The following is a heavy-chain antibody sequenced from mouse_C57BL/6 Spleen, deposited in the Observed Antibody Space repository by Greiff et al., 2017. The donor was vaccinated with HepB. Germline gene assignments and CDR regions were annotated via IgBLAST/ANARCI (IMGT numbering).Heavy chain of an antibody. Sequence: EVQLQQSGAELVRPGASVKLSCTASGFNIKDDYMHWVKQRPEQGLEWIGWIDPENGDTEYASKFQGKATITADTSSNTAYLQLSSLTSEDTSVYYCTRGGNFLFDYWGQGTTLTVSS. CDR3: TRGGNFLFDY. D-gene: IGHD2-1*01. V-gene: IGHV14-4*01. CDR1: GFNIKDDY. J-gene: IGHJ2*01. CDR2: IDPENGDT.